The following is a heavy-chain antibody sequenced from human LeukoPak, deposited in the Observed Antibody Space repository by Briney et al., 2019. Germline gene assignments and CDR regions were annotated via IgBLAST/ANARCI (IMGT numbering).Heavy chain of an antibody. CDR3: GGYSSLDH. D-gene: IGHD3-22*01. CDR1: DFTVSTNY. Sequence: PGGSLRLSCAASDFTVSTNYMTWDRQAPGKGLEWVSVIYSGGDKRYAASVKGRFTISRDNSKNTLYLQMDSLRVEDTAVYYCGGYSSLDHWGQGTLVTVSS. J-gene: IGHJ4*02. V-gene: IGHV3-53*01. CDR2: IYSGGDK.